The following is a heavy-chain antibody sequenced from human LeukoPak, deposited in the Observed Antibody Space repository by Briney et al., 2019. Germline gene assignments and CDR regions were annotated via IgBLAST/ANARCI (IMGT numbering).Heavy chain of an antibody. CDR3: AEVGTDLWNRFDP. CDR1: GFTFSSYW. Sequence: GGSLRLSCAASGFTFSSYWMHWVRQVPGKGLVWVSRIYSDGSISSYADFVKGRFTISRDNAKNTLYLQMNSLRADDTAVYYCAEVGTDLWNRFDPWGQGTLVTVSS. J-gene: IGHJ5*02. V-gene: IGHV3-74*01. D-gene: IGHD1-26*01. CDR2: IYSDGSIS.